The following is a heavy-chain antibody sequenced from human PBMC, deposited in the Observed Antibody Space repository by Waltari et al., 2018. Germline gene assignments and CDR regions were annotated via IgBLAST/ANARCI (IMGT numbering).Heavy chain of an antibody. D-gene: IGHD6-13*01. Sequence: VQLQQWGAGLLKPSETLSLTCAVYGGSFSGYYWSWVRQAPGKGLEWVSVIYSGGSTYYADSVKGRFTISRDNSKNTLYLQMNSLRAEDTAVYYCAKDMAAAGYFDYWGQGTLVTVSS. CDR2: IYSGGST. V-gene: IGHV3-53*01. J-gene: IGHJ4*02. CDR3: AKDMAAAGYFDY. CDR1: GGSFSGYY.